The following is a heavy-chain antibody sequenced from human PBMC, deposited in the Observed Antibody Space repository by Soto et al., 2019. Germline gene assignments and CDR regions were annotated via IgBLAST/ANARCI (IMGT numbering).Heavy chain of an antibody. D-gene: IGHD3-10*01. CDR1: GFTFSSYA. J-gene: IGHJ6*02. CDR2: ISGSGGST. Sequence: GGSLRLSCAASGFTFSSYAMSWVRQAPGKGLEWVSAISGSGGSTYYADSVKGRFTISRDNSKNTLYLQMNSLRAEDTAVYYCAKDFSIWPSYIGMDVWGQGTTVTVSS. CDR3: AKDFSIWPSYIGMDV. V-gene: IGHV3-23*01.